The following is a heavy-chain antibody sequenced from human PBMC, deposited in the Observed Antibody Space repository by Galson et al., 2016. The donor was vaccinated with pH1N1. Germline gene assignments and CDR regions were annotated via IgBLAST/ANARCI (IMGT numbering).Heavy chain of an antibody. CDR2: TYYRSKWYN. CDR1: GDSVSSNSAA. V-gene: IGHV6-1*01. J-gene: IGHJ4*02. CDR3: ARDGIAAAGIRRDQYYFDY. D-gene: IGHD6-13*01. Sequence: CAISGDSVSSNSAAWNWIRQSPSRGLERLGRTYYRSKWYNDYAVSVKSRITINPDTSKNQFSQRLNSVTPEDTAVYYCARDGIAAAGIRRDQYYFDYWGQGTLVTVSS.